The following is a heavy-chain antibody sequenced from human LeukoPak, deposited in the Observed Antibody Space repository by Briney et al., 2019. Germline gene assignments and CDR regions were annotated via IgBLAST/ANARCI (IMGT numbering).Heavy chain of an antibody. J-gene: IGHJ4*02. CDR1: GLTFSTSG. Sequence: GGSLRLSCTASGLTFSTSGFNWVRPAPGKGLEWVASIGPTGSDRYHADSIKGRFTISRVNANNFLYLQMNSLRAEDTAVYYCATETNGRHYDYWGQGTLLTVSS. CDR3: ATETNGRHYDY. V-gene: IGHV3-21*06. CDR2: IGPTGSDR. D-gene: IGHD1-14*01.